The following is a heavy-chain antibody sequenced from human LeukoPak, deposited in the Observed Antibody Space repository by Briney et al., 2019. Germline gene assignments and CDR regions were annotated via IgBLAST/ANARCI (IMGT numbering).Heavy chain of an antibody. CDR3: ARKRGRDQWTWELLIREYYFDY. CDR1: GGSISSYY. J-gene: IGHJ4*02. D-gene: IGHD1-26*01. V-gene: IGHV4-59*12. Sequence: SETLSLTCTVSGGSISSYYWSWIRQPPGKGLEWIGYIYYSGSTNYNPSLKSRVTISVDKSKNQFSLKLSSVTAADTAVYYCARKRGRDQWTWELLIREYYFDYWGQGTLVTVSS. CDR2: IYYSGST.